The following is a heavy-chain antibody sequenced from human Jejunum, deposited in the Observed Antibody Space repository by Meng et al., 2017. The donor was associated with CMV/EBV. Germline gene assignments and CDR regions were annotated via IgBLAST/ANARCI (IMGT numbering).Heavy chain of an antibody. J-gene: IGHJ3*01. D-gene: IGHD3-16*01. CDR3: AKVIMRSPDAAFGV. CDR2: ITNGGAGA. CDR1: GFMFSGYA. V-gene: IGHV3-23*01. Sequence: GFMFSGYAMSWVRQAPGQGLQWVSTITNGGAGAYYADSVKGRFTISGDNSKNTLYLQMNSLRVEDTAIYYCAKVIMRSPDAAFGVWGQGTVVTVSS.